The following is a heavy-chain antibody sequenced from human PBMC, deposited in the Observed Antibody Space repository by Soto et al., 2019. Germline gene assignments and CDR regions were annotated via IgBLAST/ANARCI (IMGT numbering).Heavy chain of an antibody. Sequence: SLRLSCAASGFTFTRYSMNWVRQAPGKGLEWVSSISSTTNYIYYADSMKGRFTVSRDNAKNSVYLEMNSLSAEDTAVYYCARESEDLTSNFDYWGQGTLVTVTS. CDR1: GFTFTRYS. CDR3: ARESEDLTSNFDY. V-gene: IGHV3-21*01. CDR2: ISSTTNYI. J-gene: IGHJ4*02.